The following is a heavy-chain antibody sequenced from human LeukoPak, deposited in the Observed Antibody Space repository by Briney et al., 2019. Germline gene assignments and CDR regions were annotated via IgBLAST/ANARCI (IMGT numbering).Heavy chain of an antibody. Sequence: GASVKVSCKASGYTFTGYYMHWVRQAPGQGLEWMGWINPNSGATNYPHKFQGRVTMTRDTSTSTVFMDLSRLISGDTAVYFCARDFGTYYGSGTLDWFDPWGQGTLVTVSS. CDR2: INPNSGAT. V-gene: IGHV1-2*07. J-gene: IGHJ5*02. CDR3: ARDFGTYYGSGTLDWFDP. D-gene: IGHD3-10*01. CDR1: GYTFTGYY.